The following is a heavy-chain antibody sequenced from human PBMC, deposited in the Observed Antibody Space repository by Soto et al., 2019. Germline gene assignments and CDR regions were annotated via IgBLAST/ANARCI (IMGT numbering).Heavy chain of an antibody. CDR2: IYHSGST. J-gene: IGHJ4*02. Sequence: SETLSLTCAVSGGSISSGGYSWILIRQPPGKGLEWIGYIYHSGSTYYNPSLKSRVTISVDRSKNQFSLKLSSVTAADTAVYYCASRSYYYDSSETWGQGTLVTVSS. V-gene: IGHV4-30-2*01. CDR1: GGSISSGGYS. D-gene: IGHD3-22*01. CDR3: ASRSYYYDSSET.